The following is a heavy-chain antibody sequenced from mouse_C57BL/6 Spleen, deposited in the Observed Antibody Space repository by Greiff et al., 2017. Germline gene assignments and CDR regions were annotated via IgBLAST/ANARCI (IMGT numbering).Heavy chain of an antibody. CDR1: GYSFTSYY. D-gene: IGHD1-1*01. CDR2: IYPGSGNT. CDR3: ARSTTVVATDYFDY. Sequence: VQLVESGPELVKPGASVKISCKASGYSFTSYYIHWVQQRPGQGLEWIGWIYPGSGNTKYNEKFKGKATLTADTSSSTAYMQLSSLTSEDSAVYYCARSTTVVATDYFDYWGHGTTLTVSS. V-gene: IGHV1-66*01. J-gene: IGHJ2*01.